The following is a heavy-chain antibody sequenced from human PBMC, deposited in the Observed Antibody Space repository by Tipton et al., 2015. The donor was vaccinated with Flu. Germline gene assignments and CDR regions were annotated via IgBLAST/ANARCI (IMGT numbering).Heavy chain of an antibody. D-gene: IGHD3-22*01. J-gene: IGHJ3*02. CDR2: IYTSGSN. CDR3: AREGFDSSGYRAGDAFDI. V-gene: IGHV4-61*02. CDR1: GGSISSGSYY. Sequence: LRLSCTVSGGSISSGSYYWSWIRQPAGKGLEWIGRIYTSGSNNYNPSLKSRVTISVDTSKNQFSLKLSSVTAADTAVYYCAREGFDSSGYRAGDAFDIWGQEAMVTVSS.